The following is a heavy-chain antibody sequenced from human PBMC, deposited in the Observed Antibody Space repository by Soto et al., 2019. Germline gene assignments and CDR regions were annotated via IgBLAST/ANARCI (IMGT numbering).Heavy chain of an antibody. CDR1: GFTFSSYC. Sequence: EVQLVESGGGLVQPGGSLRLSCAASGFTFSSYCMSWVRQAPGKGLEWVANIKQDGSEKYYVDSVKGRFTISRDNAKNSLYLQMNSLRAEDTAVYYCARGVVPATIDRGHYYYYYGMDVWGQGTTVTVSS. CDR3: ARGVVPATIDRGHYYYYYGMDV. V-gene: IGHV3-7*04. CDR2: IKQDGSEK. D-gene: IGHD2-2*01. J-gene: IGHJ6*02.